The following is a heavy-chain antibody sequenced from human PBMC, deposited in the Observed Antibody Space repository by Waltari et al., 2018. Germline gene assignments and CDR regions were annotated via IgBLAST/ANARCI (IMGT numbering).Heavy chain of an antibody. V-gene: IGHV4-34*01. J-gene: IGHJ4*02. Sequence: QVQLQQWGAGLLKPSETLSLTCAVYGGSFSGYYWSWIRQPPGKGLEWIGEINHSGSTNYNPSLKSRVTISVDTSKNQFSLKRSAVTAADTAVYYWARGLLDPAVAGSIDYWGQGTLVTVSS. CDR1: GGSFSGYY. CDR3: ARGLLDPAVAGSIDY. D-gene: IGHD6-19*01. CDR2: INHSGST.